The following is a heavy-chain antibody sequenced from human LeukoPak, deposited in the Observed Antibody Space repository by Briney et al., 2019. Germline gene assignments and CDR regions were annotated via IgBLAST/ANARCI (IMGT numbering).Heavy chain of an antibody. CDR3: ATGYGDFRVEGRYFYS. V-gene: IGHV4-59*07. D-gene: IGHD4-17*01. CDR1: DGFITNYY. Sequence: SDTLSLTCTVSDGFITNYYWSWVRQPPGKGLEFIGYVHYSGTSNYNPSLRSRVTISIDTSKKHFFLKLNSVTAADTAVYYCATGYGDFRVEGRYFYSWGQGTLVTVSS. J-gene: IGHJ4*02. CDR2: VHYSGTS.